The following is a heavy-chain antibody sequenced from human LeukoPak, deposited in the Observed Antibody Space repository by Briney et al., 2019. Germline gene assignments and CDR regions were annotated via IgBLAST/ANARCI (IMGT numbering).Heavy chain of an antibody. V-gene: IGHV1-18*01. D-gene: IGHD3-10*01. J-gene: IGHJ4*02. CDR1: GYTFTSYG. Sequence: GASVKVSCKASGYTFTSYGICWVRQAPGQGLEWMGWISAYNGNTNYAQKLQGRVTMTTDTSTSTAYMELRSLRSDDTAVYYCARDRRGYGSGSYYPPYFDYWGQGTLVTVSS. CDR3: ARDRRGYGSGSYYPPYFDY. CDR2: ISAYNGNT.